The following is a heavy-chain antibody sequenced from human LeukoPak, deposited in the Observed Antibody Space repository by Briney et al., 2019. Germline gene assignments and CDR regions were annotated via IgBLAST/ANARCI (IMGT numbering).Heavy chain of an antibody. V-gene: IGHV1-2*02. CDR2: INPNSGGT. Sequence: ASVKVSCKTSGYTFTGYYMHWVRQAPGQGLEWMGWINPNSGGTNYAQKFRGRVTITADKSTRTAYMELSSLRSEDTAVYYCARDNDSRDPPHFDYWGQGTLVTVSS. CDR1: GYTFTGYY. CDR3: ARDNDSRDPPHFDY. J-gene: IGHJ4*02. D-gene: IGHD3-16*01.